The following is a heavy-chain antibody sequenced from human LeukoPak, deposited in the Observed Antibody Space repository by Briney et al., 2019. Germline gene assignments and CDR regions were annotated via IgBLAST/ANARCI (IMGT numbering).Heavy chain of an antibody. J-gene: IGHJ4*02. V-gene: IGHV3-23*01. D-gene: IGHD3-10*01. Sequence: GGSLRLSCAASGFTFSSYAMSWVRQAPGKGLEWVSAISGSGGSTYYADSVKGRFTISRDNSKNTLHLQMDSLRAEDTAVYYCARDEPWFGDGVPGRGLPDYWGQGTLVTVSS. CDR1: GFTFSSYA. CDR3: ARDEPWFGDGVPGRGLPDY. CDR2: ISGSGGST.